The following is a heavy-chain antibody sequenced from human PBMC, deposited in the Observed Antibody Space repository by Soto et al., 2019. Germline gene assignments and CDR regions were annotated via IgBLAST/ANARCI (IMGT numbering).Heavy chain of an antibody. CDR1: GDSISSVDYF. J-gene: IGHJ5*01. CDR2: IYKSATT. V-gene: IGHV4-30-4*01. D-gene: IGHD2-15*01. CDR3: ARGRYCLTGRCFPNWFDS. Sequence: SETLSLTCSVSGDSISSVDYFWAWIRQPPGQALEYIGYIYKSATTYYNPSFESRAAISLDTSKSQFSLNVTSVTAADTAVYFCARGRYCLTGRCFPNWFDSWGQGTLVTVSS.